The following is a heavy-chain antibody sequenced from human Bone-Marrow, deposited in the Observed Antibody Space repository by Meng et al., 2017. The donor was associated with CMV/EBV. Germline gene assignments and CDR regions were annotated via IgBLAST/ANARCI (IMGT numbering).Heavy chain of an antibody. D-gene: IGHD1-14*01. Sequence: GESLKISCAASGFTFSSYWMSWVRQAPGKGLEWVANIKQDGSEKYYVDSVKGRFTISRDNAKNSLYLQMNSLTAEDTAVYYCAPDDYDYWGQGTLVTVSS. CDR2: IKQDGSEK. V-gene: IGHV3-7*01. CDR1: GFTFSSYW. J-gene: IGHJ4*02. CDR3: APDDYDY.